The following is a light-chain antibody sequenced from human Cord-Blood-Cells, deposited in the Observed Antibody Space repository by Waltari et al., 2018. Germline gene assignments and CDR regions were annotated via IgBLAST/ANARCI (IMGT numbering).Light chain of an antibody. CDR3: QQYNNWPPLT. CDR2: GAS. V-gene: IGKV3-15*01. CDR1: QSVSSN. J-gene: IGKJ4*01. Sequence: EVSLTQPPATLAVSAGERGTLACRASQSVSSNLAWYQQKPGQAPRLLIYGASTRATGIPARFSGSGSGTEFTLTISSLQSEDFAVYYCQQYNNWPPLTFGGGTKVEIK.